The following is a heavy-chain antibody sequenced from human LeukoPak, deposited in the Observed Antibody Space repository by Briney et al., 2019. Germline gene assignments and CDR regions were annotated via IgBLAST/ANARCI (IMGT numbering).Heavy chain of an antibody. Sequence: GGSLRLSCVASGFTFSSYALHWLRQAPGKGLEWVAVISADGTEKYYADSVKGRFTISRDNSKNTLYLQMNSLRAEDTAVYYCAREISSSGYPLDYWGQGTLVTVSS. D-gene: IGHD5-12*01. J-gene: IGHJ4*02. CDR1: GFTFSSYA. CDR2: ISADGTEK. CDR3: AREISSSGYPLDY. V-gene: IGHV3-30-3*01.